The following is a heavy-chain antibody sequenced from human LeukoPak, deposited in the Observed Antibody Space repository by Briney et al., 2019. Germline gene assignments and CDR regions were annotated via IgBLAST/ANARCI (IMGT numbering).Heavy chain of an antibody. V-gene: IGHV1-18*01. J-gene: IGHJ4*02. D-gene: IGHD6-13*01. CDR3: ARENAAGYYCDY. CDR1: GYTFTSYG. CDR2: ISAYNGNT. Sequence: ASVKVSCKASGYTFTSYGISWVRQAPGQGLEWMGWISAYNGNTNYAQKLQGRVTMTTDTSTSTAYMELSRLRSDDTAVYYCARENAAGYYCDYWGQGTLVTVSS.